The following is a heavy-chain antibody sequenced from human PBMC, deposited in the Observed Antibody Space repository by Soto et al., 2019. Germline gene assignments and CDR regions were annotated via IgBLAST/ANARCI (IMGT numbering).Heavy chain of an antibody. CDR1: GFTFSIYG. Sequence: QVQLVESGGGVVQPGRSLRLSCAASGFTFSIYGMHWVRQAPGKGLEWVAVISYDGSNKYYADSVKGRFTISRDNSKNTLYLQMNSLRAEDTAVYYCAKERSIFGVVIRDYGMDVWGQGTTVTVSS. J-gene: IGHJ6*02. V-gene: IGHV3-30*18. CDR3: AKERSIFGVVIRDYGMDV. D-gene: IGHD3-3*01. CDR2: ISYDGSNK.